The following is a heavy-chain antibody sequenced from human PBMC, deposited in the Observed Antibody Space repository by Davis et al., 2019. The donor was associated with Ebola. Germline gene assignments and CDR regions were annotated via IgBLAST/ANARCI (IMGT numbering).Heavy chain of an antibody. CDR2: TNGVNGKT. D-gene: IGHD3-10*02. V-gene: IGHV1-3*01. J-gene: IGHJ4*02. CDR3: ARDLEANIGDVGTPMF. Sequence: ASVKVSCKASGYTFTNYAMQRVRQAPAQTLEWTWWTNGVNGKTTYSQKFQGRVPLTTDTSATIGYMQLSGPKSEDTAVYYCARDLEANIGDVGTPMFWGQGTLVSVSS. CDR1: GYTFTNYA.